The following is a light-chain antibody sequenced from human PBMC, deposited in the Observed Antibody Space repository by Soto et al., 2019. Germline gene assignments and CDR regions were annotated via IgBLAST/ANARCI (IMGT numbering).Light chain of an antibody. J-gene: IGKJ1*01. CDR1: QSVSSSY. V-gene: IGKV3-20*01. Sequence: IVLTQSPGTLSLSAGERATLSCRASQSVSSSYLAWYQQKPGQAPRLLIYSASSRATGIPDRFSGSGSGTDFTLTISRLEPEDFAVYYCQQYGSSPRTFGQGTKVDIK. CDR3: QQYGSSPRT. CDR2: SAS.